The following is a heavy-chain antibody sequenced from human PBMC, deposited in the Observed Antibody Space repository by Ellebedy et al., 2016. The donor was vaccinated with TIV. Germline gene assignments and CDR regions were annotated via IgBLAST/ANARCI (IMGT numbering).Heavy chain of an antibody. CDR2: FDPEDGET. CDR3: ATDTPHRGVYDYYDSSESLYRHAFDI. Sequence: ASVKVSXXVSGYTLTELSMHWVRQAPGKGLEWMGGFDPEDGETIYAQKFQGRVTMTEDTSTDTAYMELSSLRSEDTAVYYCATDTPHRGVYDYYDSSESLYRHAFDIWGQGTMVTVSS. V-gene: IGHV1-24*01. CDR1: GYTLTELS. D-gene: IGHD3-22*01. J-gene: IGHJ3*02.